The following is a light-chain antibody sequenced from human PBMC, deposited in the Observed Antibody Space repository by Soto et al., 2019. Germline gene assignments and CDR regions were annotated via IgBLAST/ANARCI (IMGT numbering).Light chain of an antibody. Sequence: EVVLKQSPGTLSLSRGERATLSCRAIERIYSAYLGWYQQKPGQAPRLLIYGTSSRATGIPARFSGSWSGTEFTLTISSLQSDDFAVYYCQQYNNGPPITFGQGTRLEN. V-gene: IGKV3D-15*01. J-gene: IGKJ5*01. CDR3: QQYNNGPPIT. CDR1: ERIYSAY. CDR2: GTS.